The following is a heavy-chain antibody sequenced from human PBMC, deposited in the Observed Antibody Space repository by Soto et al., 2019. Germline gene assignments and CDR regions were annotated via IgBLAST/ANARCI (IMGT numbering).Heavy chain of an antibody. D-gene: IGHD6-19*01. J-gene: IGHJ4*02. CDR2: VYYNGVT. Sequence: SETLSLTCTVSGGSISSDSWSWVRQPPGKGLEWIVYVYYNGVTKSNTSLKSLVTISVGTSQNQFSLRLSSVTAADTAVYYCARSSKSTTGWYYFNXWGQGTLVTVSX. CDR3: ARSSKSTTGWYYFNX. V-gene: IGHV4-59*01. CDR1: GGSISSDS.